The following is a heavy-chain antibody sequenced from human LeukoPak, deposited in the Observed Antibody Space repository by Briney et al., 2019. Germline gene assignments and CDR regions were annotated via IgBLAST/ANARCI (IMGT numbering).Heavy chain of an antibody. CDR3: ARDLVEDSGYPYYYYYYMDV. Sequence: SETLSLTCTVSGYSITSGYYWAWIRQPPGKGLEWMGSVSHSGYTYYNPSLKSRVTISVDTSKNQFSLKLSSVTAADTAVYYCARDLVEDSGYPYYYYYYMDVWGKGTTVTVSS. CDR2: VSHSGYT. J-gene: IGHJ6*03. V-gene: IGHV4-38-2*02. D-gene: IGHD5-12*01. CDR1: GYSITSGYY.